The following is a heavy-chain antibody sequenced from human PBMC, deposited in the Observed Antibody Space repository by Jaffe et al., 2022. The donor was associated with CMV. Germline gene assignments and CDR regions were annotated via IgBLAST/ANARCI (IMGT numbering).Heavy chain of an antibody. CDR1: GFTFSNAW. CDR3: TTDLVWFGDAQGAFDI. V-gene: IGHV3-15*01. Sequence: EVQLVESGGGLVKPGGSLRLSCAASGFTFSNAWMSWVRQAPGKGLEWVGRIKSKTDGGTTDYAAPVKGRFTISRDDSKNTLYLQMNSLKTEDTAVYYCTTDLVWFGDAQGAFDIWGQGTMVTVSS. CDR2: IKSKTDGGTT. J-gene: IGHJ3*02. D-gene: IGHD3-10*01.